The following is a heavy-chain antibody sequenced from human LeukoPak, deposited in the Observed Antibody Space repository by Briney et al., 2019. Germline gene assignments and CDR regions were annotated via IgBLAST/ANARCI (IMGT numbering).Heavy chain of an antibody. Sequence: GGSLRLSCAASGFTFSSYSMNWVRQAPGKGLEWVSSTSSSSSYIYYADSVKGRFTISRDNAKNSLYLQMNSLRAEDTAVYYCARDSAGHGGFDYWGQGTLVTVSS. CDR1: GFTFSSYS. J-gene: IGHJ4*02. CDR3: ARDSAGHGGFDY. CDR2: TSSSSSYI. D-gene: IGHD6-13*01. V-gene: IGHV3-21*01.